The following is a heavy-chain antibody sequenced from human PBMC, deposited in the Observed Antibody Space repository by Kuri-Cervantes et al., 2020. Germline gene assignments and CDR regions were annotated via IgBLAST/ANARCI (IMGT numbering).Heavy chain of an antibody. CDR2: IYYSGST. CDR3: ARGQQLNLYYYYMDV. V-gene: IGHV4-59*01. CDR1: GGSISSYY. Sequence: SETLSLTFTVSGGSISSYYWSWIRQPPGKGLEWIGYIYYSGSTNYNPSPKSRVTISVDTSKNQFSLKLSSVTAADTAVYYCARGQQLNLYYYYMDVWGKGTTVTVSS. D-gene: IGHD6-13*01. J-gene: IGHJ6*03.